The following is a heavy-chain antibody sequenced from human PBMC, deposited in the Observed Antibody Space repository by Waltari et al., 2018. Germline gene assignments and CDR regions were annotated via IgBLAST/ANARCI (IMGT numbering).Heavy chain of an antibody. CDR2: IIPIIVKA. CDR3: ARGPEGSSLDY. D-gene: IGHD6-13*01. V-gene: IGHV1-69*12. Sequence: QVQLVQSGAEVKKPGSSVKVSCKASGGTFSSYAISWVRQAPGQGLEWMGGIIPIIVKANYAQKFQGRVTITADESTSTAYMGLSSLRSEDTAVYYCARGPEGSSLDYWGQGTLVTVSS. J-gene: IGHJ4*02. CDR1: GGTFSSYA.